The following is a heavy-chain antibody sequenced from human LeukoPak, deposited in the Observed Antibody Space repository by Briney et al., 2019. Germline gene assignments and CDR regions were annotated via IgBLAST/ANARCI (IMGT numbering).Heavy chain of an antibody. CDR2: INPSGGST. Sequence: ASVKVSCKASGYTCTSYYMHWVRQAPGQGLEWMGIINPSGGSTSYAQKFQGRVTMTRDTSTSTVYMELSSLRSEDTAVYYCARDQPTGDYCRGGRCYNWLDPWGQGTLVTVSS. CDR1: GYTCTSYY. CDR3: ARDQPTGDYCRGGRCYNWLDP. J-gene: IGHJ5*02. V-gene: IGHV1-46*01. D-gene: IGHD2-15*01.